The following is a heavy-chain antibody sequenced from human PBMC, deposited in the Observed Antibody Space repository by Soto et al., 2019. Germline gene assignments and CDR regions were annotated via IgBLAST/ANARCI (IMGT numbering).Heavy chain of an antibody. CDR2: ISGSGGST. CDR1: GFTFSSYA. D-gene: IGHD6-19*01. Sequence: GWSPRLSCSASGFTFSSYAMSWVRQAPGKGLEWVSAISGSGGSTYYADSVKGRFTISRDNSKNTLYLQMNSLRAEDTAVYYCATPVFAVSGTGSWYFDYCGQGPLVTVSA. J-gene: IGHJ4*02. V-gene: IGHV3-23*01. CDR3: ATPVFAVSGTGSWYFDY.